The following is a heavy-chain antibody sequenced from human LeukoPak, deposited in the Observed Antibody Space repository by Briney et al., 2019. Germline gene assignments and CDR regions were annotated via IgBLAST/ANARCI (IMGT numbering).Heavy chain of an antibody. CDR1: GFTFSSYE. Sequence: GGSLRLSCAASGFTFSSYEMNWVRQAPGKGLEWVSYISSSGSTIYYADSVKGRFTISRDNAKNSLYLQMNSLRAEDTAVYYCARENYHGSGIDYWGQGTLVTVSS. V-gene: IGHV3-48*03. CDR2: ISSSGSTI. D-gene: IGHD3-10*01. CDR3: ARENYHGSGIDY. J-gene: IGHJ4*02.